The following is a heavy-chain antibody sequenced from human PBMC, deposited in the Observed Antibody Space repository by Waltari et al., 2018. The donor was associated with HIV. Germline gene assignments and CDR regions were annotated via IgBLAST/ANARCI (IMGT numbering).Heavy chain of an antibody. CDR3: ARADYYGSGSQDY. J-gene: IGHJ4*02. D-gene: IGHD3-10*01. CDR2: INPNSGGT. V-gene: IGHV1-2*02. CDR1: GYTFTGYY. Sequence: QVQLVQSGAEVKKPGASVTVSCTASGYTFTGYYMHWVRQAPGQGLEWMGWINPNSGGTNYAQKFQGRVTMTRDTSISTAHMELSRLRSDDTAVYYCARADYYGSGSQDYWGQGTLVTVSS.